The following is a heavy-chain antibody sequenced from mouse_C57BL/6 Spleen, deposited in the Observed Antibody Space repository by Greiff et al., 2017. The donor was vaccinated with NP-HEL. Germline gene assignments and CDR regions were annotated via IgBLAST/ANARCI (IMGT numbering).Heavy chain of an antibody. V-gene: IGHV1-52*01. CDR2: IDPSDSET. D-gene: IGHD1-1*01. Sequence: VQLQQPGAELVRPGSSVKLSCKASGYTFTSYWMHWVKQRPIQGLEWIGNIDPSDSETHYNQKFKDKATLTVDKSSSTAYMQLSSLTSEDSAVYYCAREAYYGSSYAAMDDWGQGTSVTVSS. CDR3: AREAYYGSSYAAMDD. J-gene: IGHJ4*01. CDR1: GYTFTSYW.